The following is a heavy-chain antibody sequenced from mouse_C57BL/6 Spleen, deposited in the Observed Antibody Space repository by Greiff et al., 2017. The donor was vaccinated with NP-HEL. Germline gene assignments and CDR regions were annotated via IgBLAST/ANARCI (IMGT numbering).Heavy chain of an antibody. V-gene: IGHV6-3*01. CDR3: TAGYSRGYFDV. CDR1: GFTFSNYW. CDR2: IRLKSDNYAT. J-gene: IGHJ1*03. D-gene: IGHD2-5*01. Sequence: EVMLVESGGGLVQPGGSMKLSCVASGFTFSNYWMNWVRQSPEKGLEWVAQIRLKSDNYATHYAESVKGRFTISRDDSKSSVYLQMNNLRAEDTGIYYCTAGYSRGYFDVWGTGTTVTVSS.